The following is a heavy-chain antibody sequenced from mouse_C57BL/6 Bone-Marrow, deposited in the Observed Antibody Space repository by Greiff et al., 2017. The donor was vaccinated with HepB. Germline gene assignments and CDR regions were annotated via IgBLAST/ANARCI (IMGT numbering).Heavy chain of an antibody. Sequence: DVKLVESGGDLVKPGGSLKLSCAASGFTFSSYGMSWVRQTPDKRLEWVATISSGGSYTYYPDSVKGRFTISRDNAKNNLYLQMSSLKSEDTAMYYCASRLGTWGQGTLVTVSA. V-gene: IGHV5-6*02. CDR1: GFTFSSYG. D-gene: IGHD3-3*01. J-gene: IGHJ3*01. CDR2: ISSGGSYT. CDR3: ASRLGT.